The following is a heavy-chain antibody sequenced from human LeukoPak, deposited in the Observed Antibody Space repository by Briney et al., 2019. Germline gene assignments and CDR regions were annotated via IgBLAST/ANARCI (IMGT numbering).Heavy chain of an antibody. J-gene: IGHJ4*02. Sequence: ASVKVSCKASGYTFTTYAMHWVRQAPGQGLEWMGGIIPIFGTANYAQKFQGRVTITADESTSTAYMELSSLRSEDTAVYYCARDEGTDCSSTSCQEVWGQGTLVTVSS. D-gene: IGHD2-2*01. V-gene: IGHV1-69*13. CDR1: GYTFTTYA. CDR2: IIPIFGTA. CDR3: ARDEGTDCSSTSCQEV.